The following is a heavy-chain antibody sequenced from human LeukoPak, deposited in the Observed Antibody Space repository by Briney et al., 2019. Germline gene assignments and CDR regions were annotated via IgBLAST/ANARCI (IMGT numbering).Heavy chain of an antibody. D-gene: IGHD6-13*01. CDR1: GGSISSSSYY. V-gene: IGHV4-39*01. J-gene: IGHJ5*02. CDR3: ARPRDEGIAAAGTPYNWFDP. CDR2: IYYSGST. Sequence: PSETLSLTCTVSGGSISSSSYYWSWIRQPPGKGLEWIGSIYYSGSTYYNPSLKSRVTISVDTSKNQFSLKLSSVTAADTAVYYCARPRDEGIAAAGTPYNWFDPWGQGTLVTVSS.